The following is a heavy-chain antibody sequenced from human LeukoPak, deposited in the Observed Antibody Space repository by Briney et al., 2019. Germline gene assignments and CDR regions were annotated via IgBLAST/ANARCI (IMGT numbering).Heavy chain of an antibody. CDR3: ARAYCSGGSCYSFDY. D-gene: IGHD2-15*01. CDR2: IIPIFGTA. CDR1: GGTFSSYA. J-gene: IGHJ4*02. V-gene: IGHV1-69*06. Sequence: SVKVSCKASGGTFSSYAISWVRQAPGQGLEWMGGIIPIFGTANYAQKFQGRVTITADKSTSTAYMELSSLRSEDTAVYYCARAYCSGGSCYSFDYWGQGTLVTVSS.